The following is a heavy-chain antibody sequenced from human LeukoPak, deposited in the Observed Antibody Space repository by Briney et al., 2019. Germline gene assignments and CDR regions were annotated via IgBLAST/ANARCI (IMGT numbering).Heavy chain of an antibody. Sequence: PGGSLRLSCAASGFTFTDFWMHWVRQAPGGGPGWVSRVKGDEISTLYADSVKGRFTISRDNAKNTLYLQMNSLRADDTALYYCATGPYSAFEMWGQGTMVTVSS. D-gene: IGHD2-21*01. CDR3: ATGPYSAFEM. CDR2: VKGDEIST. J-gene: IGHJ3*02. CDR1: GFTFTDFW. V-gene: IGHV3-74*01.